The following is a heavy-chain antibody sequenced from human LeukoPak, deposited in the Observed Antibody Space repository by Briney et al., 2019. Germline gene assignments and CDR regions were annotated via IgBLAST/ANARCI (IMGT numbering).Heavy chain of an antibody. CDR2: IYYSGST. CDR1: GGSISSYY. J-gene: IGHJ5*02. CDR3: ASGAYYYGSETGWFDP. D-gene: IGHD3-10*01. Sequence: ETLSLTCTVSGGSISSYYWSWIRQPPGKGLEWIGYIYYSGSTNYNPSLKSRVTISVDTSKNQFSLKLSSVTAADTAVYYCASGAYYYGSETGWFDPWGQGTLVTDSS. V-gene: IGHV4-59*01.